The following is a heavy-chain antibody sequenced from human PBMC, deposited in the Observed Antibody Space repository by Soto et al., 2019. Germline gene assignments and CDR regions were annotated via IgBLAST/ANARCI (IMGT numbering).Heavy chain of an antibody. CDR3: AGAYYYDSSGYT. CDR2: INHSGST. D-gene: IGHD3-22*01. Sequence: SETLSLTCAVYGGSFSGYYWSWIRQPPGKGLEWIGEINHSGSTYYNPSLKSRVTISVDTSKNQFSLKLSSVTAADTAVYYCAGAYYYDSSGYTWSQGTLVTVSS. V-gene: IGHV4-34*01. J-gene: IGHJ4*02. CDR1: GGSFSGYY.